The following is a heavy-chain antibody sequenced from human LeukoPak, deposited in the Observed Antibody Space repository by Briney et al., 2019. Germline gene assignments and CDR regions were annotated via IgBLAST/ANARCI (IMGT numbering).Heavy chain of an antibody. Sequence: GASVKVSCKASGYTFTGYYMHWVRQAPGQGLEWMGWINPNSGGTNYAQKFQGRVTMTRDTSISTAYMELSRLRSDDTAVYYCARILQVAGTPLGYWGQGTLVTVSS. CDR1: GYTFTGYY. CDR3: ARILQVAGTPLGY. J-gene: IGHJ4*02. CDR2: INPNSGGT. V-gene: IGHV1-2*02. D-gene: IGHD6-19*01.